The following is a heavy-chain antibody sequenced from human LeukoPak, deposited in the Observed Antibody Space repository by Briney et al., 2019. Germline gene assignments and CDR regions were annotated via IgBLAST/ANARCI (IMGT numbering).Heavy chain of an antibody. D-gene: IGHD3-22*01. Sequence: GESLKISCKGSGYSFTSYWIGWVRQMPGKGLEWMGIIYPGDSDTRYSPSFQGQVTISADKSISTAYLQWSSLKASDTAMYYCARSSYYYDSSGYYYYWGQGTLVTVSS. CDR1: GYSFTSYW. J-gene: IGHJ4*02. CDR2: IYPGDSDT. V-gene: IGHV5-51*01. CDR3: ARSSYYYDSSGYYYY.